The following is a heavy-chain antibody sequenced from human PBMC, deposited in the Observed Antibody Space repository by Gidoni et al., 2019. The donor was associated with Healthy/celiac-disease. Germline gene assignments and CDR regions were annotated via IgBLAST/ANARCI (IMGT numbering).Heavy chain of an antibody. D-gene: IGHD3-22*01. J-gene: IGHJ2*01. V-gene: IGHV3-53*01. Sequence: EVQLVESGGGLIQPGGSLRLSCAASGFTFSSNYMSWVRQAPGKGLEWVSVIYSGSSTYYADSVKGRFTISRDKSKNTLYLQMNSLRAEDTAVYYCARGIGDSSGYYSYYWYFDLWGRGTLVTVSS. CDR1: GFTFSSNY. CDR3: ARGIGDSSGYYSYYWYFDL. CDR2: IYSGSST.